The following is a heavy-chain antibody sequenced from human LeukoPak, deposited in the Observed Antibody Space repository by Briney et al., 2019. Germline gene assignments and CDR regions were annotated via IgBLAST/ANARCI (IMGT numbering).Heavy chain of an antibody. Sequence: GGSQRLSRAASGFTFSSYWMHWVRQAPGKGLVWVSRINTDGSSTSYADSVKGRLTISRDNAKNTLYLQMNSLRAEDTAVYYCARGSGWYSDYWGQGTLVTVSS. J-gene: IGHJ4*02. D-gene: IGHD6-19*01. CDR3: ARGSGWYSDY. V-gene: IGHV3-74*01. CDR2: INTDGSST. CDR1: GFTFSSYW.